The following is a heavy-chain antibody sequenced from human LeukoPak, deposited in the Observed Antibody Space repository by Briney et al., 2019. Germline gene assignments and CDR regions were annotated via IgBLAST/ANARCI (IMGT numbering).Heavy chain of an antibody. D-gene: IGHD3-10*01. CDR3: AFRGVIPNYFDY. V-gene: IGHV1-18*01. CDR1: GYTFKTYS. CDR2: ISAYNGDT. Sequence: ASVKVCCKASGYTFKTYSFTWVRQAPGQGLEWMGRISAYNGDTNYAQKFQGRVALTADTLTRTGYMELTSLRSDDTAVYYCAFRGVIPNYFDYWGQGSLVTVSS. J-gene: IGHJ4*02.